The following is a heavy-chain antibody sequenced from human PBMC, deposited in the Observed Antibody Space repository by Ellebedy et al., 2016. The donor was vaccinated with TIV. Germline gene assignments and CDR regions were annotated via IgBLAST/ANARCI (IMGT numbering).Heavy chain of an antibody. J-gene: IGHJ5*02. D-gene: IGHD3-10*01. CDR3: AKHDKYYNGGHWFDP. CDR1: GYKFDSYW. Sequence: GESLKISCKASGYKFDSYWIAWARQMPGKGLEWMGIIYPDDSDTRYSPSFQGQVTISADKSISTAYLQWSSLKASDTAMYYCAKHDKYYNGGHWFDPWGQGTLVTVSS. CDR2: IYPDDSDT. V-gene: IGHV5-51*01.